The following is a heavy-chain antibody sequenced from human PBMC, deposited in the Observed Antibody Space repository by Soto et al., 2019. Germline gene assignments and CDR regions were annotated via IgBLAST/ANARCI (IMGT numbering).Heavy chain of an antibody. D-gene: IGHD5-18*01. CDR3: ARERGGYGLFDP. CDR2: IYPSGMP. CDR1: GGSISNAAYS. V-gene: IGHV4-30-2*01. Sequence: LSLTCTVSGGSISNAAYSWSWIRQPPGKGLEWIGYIYPSGMPFYNPSLRSRVTISIDRSNDQFSLNLKSVTAADTAVYYCARERGGYGLFDPWGQGTLVTVSS. J-gene: IGHJ5*02.